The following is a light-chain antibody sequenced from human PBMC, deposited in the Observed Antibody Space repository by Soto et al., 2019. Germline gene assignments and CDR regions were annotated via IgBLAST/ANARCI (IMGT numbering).Light chain of an antibody. J-gene: IGKJ4*01. V-gene: IGKV1-12*01. CDR1: QGISSW. Sequence: DIQMTQSPSSVSASVGDRVTITCRASQGISSWLAWYQQKPGKAPKLLIYAASSLQSGVPSRFSSGSGTDFTLTISSLQPEDFATYYCQQGNSFPLTFGGGTKVEIK. CDR2: AAS. CDR3: QQGNSFPLT.